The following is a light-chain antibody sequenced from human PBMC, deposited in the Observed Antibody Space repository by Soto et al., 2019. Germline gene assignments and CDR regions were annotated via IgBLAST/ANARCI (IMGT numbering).Light chain of an antibody. Sequence: SVLTQPPSVSGAPGQRVTISCTGSNSDIGAGYDVHWYQQLPGTAPKLVIYANNNRPSGVPDRVSASKSGTSASLAITGLQADDEADYYCQSYDSSLRGVFGTGTKLTVL. CDR1: NSDIGAGYD. J-gene: IGLJ1*01. CDR3: QSYDSSLRGV. V-gene: IGLV1-40*01. CDR2: ANN.